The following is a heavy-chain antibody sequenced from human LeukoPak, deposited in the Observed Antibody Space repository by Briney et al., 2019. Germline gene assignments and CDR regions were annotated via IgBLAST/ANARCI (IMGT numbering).Heavy chain of an antibody. CDR3: ARVPPGGYGDYGAFDI. D-gene: IGHD4-17*01. CDR2: MYYTGST. CDR1: GGSVSSSSYY. V-gene: IGHV4-39*07. Sequence: SETLSLTCTVSGGSVSSSSYYWGWIRQPPGKGLEWIGSMYYTGSTYYNPSLKSRVTISVDTSKNQFSLKLSSVTAADTAVYYCARVPPGGYGDYGAFDIWGQGTMVTVSS. J-gene: IGHJ3*02.